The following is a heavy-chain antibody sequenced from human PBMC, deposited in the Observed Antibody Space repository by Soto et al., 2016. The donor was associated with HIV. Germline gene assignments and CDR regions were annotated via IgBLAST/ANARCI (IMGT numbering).Heavy chain of an antibody. D-gene: IGHD6-13*01. CDR3: TTAMAAAPYYYYYYYMDV. J-gene: IGHJ6*03. CDR2: IKSKTDGGTT. Sequence: EVQLVESGGGLVKPGGSLRLSCAASGFTFSNAWMSWVRQAPGKGLEWVGRIKSKTDGGTTDYAAPVKGRFTISRDDSKNTLYLQMNSLKTEDTAVYYCTTAMAAAPYYYYYYYMDVWGKRDHGHRLL. V-gene: IGHV3-15*01. CDR1: GFTFSNAW.